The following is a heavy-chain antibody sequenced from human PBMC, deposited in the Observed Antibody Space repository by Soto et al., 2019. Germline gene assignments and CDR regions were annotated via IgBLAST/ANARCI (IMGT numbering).Heavy chain of an antibody. CDR1: GYTFTSYA. V-gene: IGHV1-3*01. Sequence: QVQLVQSGAEVKKPGASVKVSCKASGYTFTSYAMHWVRQAPGQRLEWMGWINAGNGNTKYSQKFQGRVTITRDTSASTAYMELSSLRSEDTAVYYCARDIVSVCSDTDYNWFDPWGQGTLVTVSS. CDR2: INAGNGNT. CDR3: ARDIVSVCSDTDYNWFDP. D-gene: IGHD1-26*01. J-gene: IGHJ5*02.